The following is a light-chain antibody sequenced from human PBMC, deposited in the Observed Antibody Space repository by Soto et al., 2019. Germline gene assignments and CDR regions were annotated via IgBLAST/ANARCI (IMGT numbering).Light chain of an antibody. CDR3: SSYTGSSTYV. CDR2: DVS. CDR1: SSDVGGYNY. Sequence: QSALTQPASVSGSPGQSITISCTGTSSDVGGYNYVSWYQQHPGKAPKLMIYDVSNRPSGVSNRFSGSKSGNTASLTISGLQAEDESDYYCSSYTGSSTYVFGTGNMVTVL. J-gene: IGLJ1*01. V-gene: IGLV2-14*01.